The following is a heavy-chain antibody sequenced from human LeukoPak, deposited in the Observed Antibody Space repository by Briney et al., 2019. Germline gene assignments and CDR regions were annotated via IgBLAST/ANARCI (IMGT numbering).Heavy chain of an antibody. CDR3: ARQIAWGVGRFDY. Sequence: SETLSLTCTVSGGSISTNYWSWIRQPPGKGLEWIGYMYYSGSTNYNPSLKSRATISMDTSKNQFSLKLNSVTAADTAVYYCARQIAWGVGRFDYWGQGTLATVSS. V-gene: IGHV4-59*08. D-gene: IGHD3-10*01. CDR2: MYYSGST. J-gene: IGHJ4*02. CDR1: GGSISTNY.